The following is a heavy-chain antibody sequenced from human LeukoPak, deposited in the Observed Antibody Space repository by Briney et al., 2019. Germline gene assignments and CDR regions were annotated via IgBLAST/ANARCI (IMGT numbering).Heavy chain of an antibody. CDR2: IRSKANSYAT. CDR3: TRLGSSGWHKYFDY. D-gene: IGHD6-19*01. Sequence: GRSLRLSCAASGFTFSGSAMHWVRQASGKGLEWVGRIRSKANSYATAYAASVKGRFTISRDDSKNTAYLQMNSLKTEDTAVYYCTRLGSSGWHKYFDYWGQGTLVTVSS. J-gene: IGHJ4*02. CDR1: GFTFSGSA. V-gene: IGHV3-73*01.